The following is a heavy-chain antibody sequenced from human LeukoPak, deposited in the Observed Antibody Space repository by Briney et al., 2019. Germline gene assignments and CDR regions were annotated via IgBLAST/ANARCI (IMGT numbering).Heavy chain of an antibody. CDR3: ARELLWFGEPKGAFDI. CDR2: ISAYNGNT. V-gene: IGHV1-18*04. D-gene: IGHD3-10*01. CDR1: GYTFTSYG. Sequence: ASVKVSCKASGYTFTSYGISWVRQAPGQGLEWMGWISAYNGNTNYAQKLQGRVTMTTDTSTSTAYMELRSLRSDDTVVYYCARELLWFGEPKGAFDIWGQGTMVTVSS. J-gene: IGHJ3*02.